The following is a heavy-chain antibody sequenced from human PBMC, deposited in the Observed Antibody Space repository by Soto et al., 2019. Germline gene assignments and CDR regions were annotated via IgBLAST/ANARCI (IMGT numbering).Heavy chain of an antibody. V-gene: IGHV3-23*01. CDR1: GFTFGSYS. J-gene: IGHJ3*02. CDR2: ISGSGGAT. D-gene: IGHD2-21*01. Sequence: GGSLRLSCAASGFTFGSYSMNWVRQAPGKGLEWVSIISGSGGATFYADSVKGRFTISRDNSKKSVFLQMDSLRADDTAVYYCAKVTDCGPSRCDDGIDIWGHGTMVNGS. CDR3: AKVTDCGPSRCDDGIDI.